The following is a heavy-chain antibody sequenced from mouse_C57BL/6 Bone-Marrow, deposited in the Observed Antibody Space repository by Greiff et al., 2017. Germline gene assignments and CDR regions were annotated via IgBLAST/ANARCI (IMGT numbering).Heavy chain of an antibody. Sequence: DVMLVESGGDLVKPGGSLKLSCAASGFTFSSYGMSWVRQTPDKRLAWVATISSGGSYTHYTDSVKGRFTISRDNAKNSLYMQMSSLKSENTAMYYFARQLRLRDYFDYWGQGTTLTVSS. V-gene: IGHV5-6*02. J-gene: IGHJ2*01. CDR2: ISSGGSYT. D-gene: IGHD3-2*02. CDR1: GFTFSSYG. CDR3: ARQLRLRDYFDY.